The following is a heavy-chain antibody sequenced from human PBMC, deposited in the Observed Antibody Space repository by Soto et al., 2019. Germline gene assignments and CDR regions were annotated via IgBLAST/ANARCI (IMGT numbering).Heavy chain of an antibody. CDR2: VNHSGEA. V-gene: IGHV4-34*01. Sequence: PSETLSLTCGVYGGSFRNYYWIWVRQPPGKGLEWIGEVNHSGEATYNPSLQSRVTISLDTSNNHFSLKMTSLTAADTALYFCTRAERSPGSWFDPWGQGTQVTVSS. D-gene: IGHD3-10*01. CDR1: GGSFRNYY. J-gene: IGHJ5*02. CDR3: TRAERSPGSWFDP.